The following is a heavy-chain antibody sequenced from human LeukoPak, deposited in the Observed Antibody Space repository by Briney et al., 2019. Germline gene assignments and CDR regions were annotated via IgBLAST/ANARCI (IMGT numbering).Heavy chain of an antibody. Sequence: GGSLRLSCAASGFTFSSYWMHWVRQAPGKGLVWVSRIDTDGRFTSSADSVRGRFTISRDNAKNTLYLQMSSLGAEDTAVYYCIRGTVGAPGNDYWGQGTLVTVSS. V-gene: IGHV3-74*01. CDR3: IRGTVGAPGNDY. CDR1: GFTFSSYW. CDR2: IDTDGRFT. J-gene: IGHJ4*02. D-gene: IGHD4-23*01.